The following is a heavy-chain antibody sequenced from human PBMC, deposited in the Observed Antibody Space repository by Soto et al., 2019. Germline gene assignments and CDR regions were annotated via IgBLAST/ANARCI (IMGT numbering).Heavy chain of an antibody. CDR3: ARGVVRIAIYSSSWRGPGFDY. D-gene: IGHD6-13*01. CDR2: INHSGST. Sequence: SETLSLTCAVYGGSFSGYYWSWIRQPPGKGLEWIGEINHSGSTNYNPSLKSRVTISVDTSKNQFSLKLSSVTAADTAVYYCARGVVRIAIYSSSWRGPGFDYWGQGTLVTVSS. V-gene: IGHV4-34*01. J-gene: IGHJ4*02. CDR1: GGSFSGYY.